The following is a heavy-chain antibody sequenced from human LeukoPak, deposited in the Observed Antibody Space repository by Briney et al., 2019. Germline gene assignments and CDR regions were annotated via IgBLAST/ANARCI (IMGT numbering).Heavy chain of an antibody. J-gene: IGHJ4*02. CDR3: ARLSRKFSGSLDY. CDR2: ISSSGTTI. CDR1: GFTLINFE. V-gene: IGHV3-48*03. Sequence: GRSLRLSCAASGFTLINFEMTWVRQAPGKGLEWVSYISSSGTTIYNADSVTGRFTISRDNAKNSMYLLMNSLRAEDTAVYYCARLSRKFSGSLDYWGQGTLVTVSS. D-gene: IGHD6-13*01.